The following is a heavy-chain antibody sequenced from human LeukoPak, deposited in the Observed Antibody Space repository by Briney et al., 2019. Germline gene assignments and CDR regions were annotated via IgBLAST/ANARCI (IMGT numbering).Heavy chain of an antibody. CDR1: GYTFIGYN. D-gene: IGHD1-7*01. CDR3: ARRLTRVNSYYGLDV. CDR2: INPNSGGT. J-gene: IGHJ6*02. Sequence: ASVKVSCKTSGYTFIGYNIHWVRQAPGQGLEWMGWINPNSGGTRNAQKLQGRVTMTSDTSTRTAYMELSSLKSDDTAVYYCARRLTRVNSYYGLDVWGQGTTVTVSS. V-gene: IGHV1-2*02.